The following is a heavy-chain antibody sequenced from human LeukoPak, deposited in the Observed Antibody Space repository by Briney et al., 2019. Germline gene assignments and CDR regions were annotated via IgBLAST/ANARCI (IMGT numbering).Heavy chain of an antibody. Sequence: PSETLSLTCTVSGGSISSSSYYWGWIRQPPGKGLEWIGSMSYSGSTYYNPSLKSRVTIAVDTSKTQFSLKLSSVTAADTAVYYCARRPGGDAFDIWGQGTMVTVSS. D-gene: IGHD1-26*01. CDR2: MSYSGST. CDR3: ARRPGGDAFDI. CDR1: GGSISSSSYY. V-gene: IGHV4-39*01. J-gene: IGHJ3*02.